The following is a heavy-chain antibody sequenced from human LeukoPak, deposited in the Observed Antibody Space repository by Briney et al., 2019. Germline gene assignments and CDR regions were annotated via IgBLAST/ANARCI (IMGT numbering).Heavy chain of an antibody. J-gene: IGHJ5*02. V-gene: IGHV4-4*07. CDR2: IYTSGVT. D-gene: IGHD3-10*01. CDR3: SRGSYNSWS. Sequence: SETLPLTCTVSGASMSSSYWSWIRQPAGKGLEWIGRIYTSGVTSYNPSLKSRVVMSIDASKNQFSLNLSSVIAADTAVYYCSRGSYNSWSWGQGTLVTVSS. CDR1: GASMSSSY.